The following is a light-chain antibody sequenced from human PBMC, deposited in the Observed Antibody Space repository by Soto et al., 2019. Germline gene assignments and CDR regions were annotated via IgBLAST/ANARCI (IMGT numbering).Light chain of an antibody. Sequence: EIVMTQSPATLSVSPWERATLSCRASQSVSTNLAWYQQKPGKVPKLLIYAASSLQSGVPSRFSGSGSGTDFTLTISSLEPEDFAVYYCQQRSNWPPWTFGQGTKVDIK. J-gene: IGKJ1*01. CDR1: QSVSTN. CDR2: AAS. CDR3: QQRSNWPPWT. V-gene: IGKV3-11*01.